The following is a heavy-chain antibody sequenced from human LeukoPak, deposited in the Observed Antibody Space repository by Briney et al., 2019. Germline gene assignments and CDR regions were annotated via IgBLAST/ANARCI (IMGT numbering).Heavy chain of an antibody. Sequence: ASVKVSCKASGGTFSNYAINWVRQAPGQGLEWMGWINSNSADTNYAQNFQGRVTMTRDTSISTAYMELSRLRSDDTALYYCARIGISARGTNFHHWGQGTLVTVSS. J-gene: IGHJ1*01. D-gene: IGHD6-13*01. V-gene: IGHV1-2*02. CDR1: GGTFSNYA. CDR3: ARIGISARGTNFHH. CDR2: INSNSADT.